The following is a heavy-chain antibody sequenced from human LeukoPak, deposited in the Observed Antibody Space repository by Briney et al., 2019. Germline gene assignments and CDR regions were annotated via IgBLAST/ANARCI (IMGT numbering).Heavy chain of an antibody. J-gene: IGHJ5*02. CDR3: ARDVRGWYRWFDT. D-gene: IGHD6-13*01. Sequence: GGSLRLSCAASGFTFSSYEMNWVRQAPGKGLEWLSYISGSGSTIHYADSVKGRFTISRDNAKNSLFLQMNSLRAEDTAIYYCARDVRGWYRWFDTWGQGTLVTVSS. CDR1: GFTFSSYE. V-gene: IGHV3-48*03. CDR2: ISGSGSTI.